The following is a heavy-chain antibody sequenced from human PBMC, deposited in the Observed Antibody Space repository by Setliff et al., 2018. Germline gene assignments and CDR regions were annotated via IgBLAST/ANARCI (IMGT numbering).Heavy chain of an antibody. CDR2: INTNTGNP. CDR1: VYTLTTYA. Sequence: ASVKVSCKASVYTLTTYAISWMQQAPGQGLEWMGWINTNTGNPSYAQGFTGRFVFSLDTSVSTAYLQISSLKAEDTALYYFARASRFGTIKYRGDYYMDVWGKGTTVTV. D-gene: IGHD3-10*01. J-gene: IGHJ6*03. V-gene: IGHV7-4-1*02. CDR3: ARASRFGTIKYRGDYYMDV.